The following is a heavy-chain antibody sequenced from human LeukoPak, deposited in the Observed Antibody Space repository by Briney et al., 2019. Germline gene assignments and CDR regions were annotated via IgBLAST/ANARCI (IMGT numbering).Heavy chain of an antibody. CDR3: ARDPYYYDSSGYYYYYYMDV. Sequence: ASVKVSCKASGYTFTSYGISWVLQAPGQGLEWMGWISAYNGNTNYAQKLQGRVTMTTDTSTSTAYMELRSLRSDDTAVYYCARDPYYYDSSGYYYYYYMDVWGKGTTVTVSS. J-gene: IGHJ6*03. CDR2: ISAYNGNT. D-gene: IGHD3-22*01. V-gene: IGHV1-18*01. CDR1: GYTFTSYG.